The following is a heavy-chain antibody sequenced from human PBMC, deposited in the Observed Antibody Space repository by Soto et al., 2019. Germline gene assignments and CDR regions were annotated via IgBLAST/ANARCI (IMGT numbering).Heavy chain of an antibody. CDR3: ARVNGYYDSSGYFERNWFDP. J-gene: IGHJ5*02. Sequence: QVQLQESGPGLVKPSQTLSLTCTVSGGSISSGGYYWSWIRQHPGKGLEWIGYIYYSGSTYYNPSLKSRVTRSVDTSKNQFSLKLSSVTAADTAVYYCARVNGYYDSSGYFERNWFDPWGQGTLVTVSS. CDR1: GGSISSGGYY. V-gene: IGHV4-31*03. CDR2: IYYSGST. D-gene: IGHD3-22*01.